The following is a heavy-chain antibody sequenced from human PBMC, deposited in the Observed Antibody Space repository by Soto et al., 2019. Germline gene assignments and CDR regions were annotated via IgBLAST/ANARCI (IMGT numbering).Heavy chain of an antibody. V-gene: IGHV4-61*01. CDR3: ARLQFYDSSGYADY. CDR1: GGSVSSGSYY. J-gene: IGHJ4*02. Sequence: PSETLSLTCTVSGGSVSSGSYYWSWIRQTPGKGLEWIGYIYSTGGTNYNPSLSSRVTISADTSKNQFSLKLTSVTAADTAVYYCARLQFYDSSGYADYWGQGILVTVSS. D-gene: IGHD3-22*01. CDR2: IYSTGGT.